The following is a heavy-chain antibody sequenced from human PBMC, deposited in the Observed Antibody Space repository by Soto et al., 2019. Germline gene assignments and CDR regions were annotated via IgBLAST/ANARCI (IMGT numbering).Heavy chain of an antibody. CDR2: INPSGGST. Sequence: GASVKVSCKASGYTFTSYYMHWVRQAPGQGLEWMGIINPSGGSTSYAQKFQGRVTMTRDTSTSTVYMELSSLRSEDTAVYYCARDPIPGWIQLSEGRWFDPWGQGTLVTVSS. D-gene: IGHD5-18*01. V-gene: IGHV1-46*01. CDR1: GYTFTSYY. CDR3: ARDPIPGWIQLSEGRWFDP. J-gene: IGHJ5*02.